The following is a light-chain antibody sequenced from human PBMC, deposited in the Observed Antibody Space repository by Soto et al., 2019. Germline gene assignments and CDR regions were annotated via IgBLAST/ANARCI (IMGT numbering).Light chain of an antibody. CDR2: EVS. V-gene: IGLV2-14*01. J-gene: IGLJ1*01. CDR1: SAEIGSYDY. Sequence: QSVLTQPAAGSGSAGQSITISCTRSSAEIGSYDYVSWYQPHPGRAPKLIIYEVSKRPSGASARFSGSKSGNAAYLSISGLQPEDEADYYCTSYTTTSALVFGAGTKVTVL. CDR3: TSYTTTSALV.